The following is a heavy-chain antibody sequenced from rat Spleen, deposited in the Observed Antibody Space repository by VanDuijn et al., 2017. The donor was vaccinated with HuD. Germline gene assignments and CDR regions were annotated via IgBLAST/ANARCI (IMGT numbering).Heavy chain of an antibody. Sequence: QVQLKESGPGLVQPSQTLSLTCTVSGFSLTSNSVTWVRQPPGKGLEWMGSIWSGGSTDYNSALESRLNIIRDTSKSQVFLKVNSLQSDDTAIYFCARSSTIASIRLTYWGQGTLVTVSS. J-gene: IGHJ3*01. CDR2: IWSGGST. D-gene: IGHD1-2*01. CDR1: GFSLTSNS. V-gene: IGHV2-1*01. CDR3: ARSSTIASIRLTY.